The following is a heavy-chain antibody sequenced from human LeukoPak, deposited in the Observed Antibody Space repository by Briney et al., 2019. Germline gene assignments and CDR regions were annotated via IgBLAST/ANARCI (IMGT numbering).Heavy chain of an antibody. D-gene: IGHD3-10*01. Sequence: GGSLRLSCAASGFTFSSYGMHWVRQAPGKGLEWVAVIWYDGSNKYYAGSVKGRFTISRDNSKNTLYLQMNSLRAEDTAVYYCARGSPRSGSYYFDYWGQGTLVTVSS. CDR2: IWYDGSNK. J-gene: IGHJ4*02. V-gene: IGHV3-33*01. CDR3: ARGSPRSGSYYFDY. CDR1: GFTFSSYG.